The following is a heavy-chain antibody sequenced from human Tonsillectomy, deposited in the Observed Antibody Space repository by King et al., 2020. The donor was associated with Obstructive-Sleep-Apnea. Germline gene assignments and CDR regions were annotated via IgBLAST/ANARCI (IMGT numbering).Heavy chain of an antibody. CDR1: GYTFTSYF. Sequence: QLVQSGAEVKKPGASVRVSCKASGYTFTSYFIHWVRQAPGQGLEWMGVINPGGGWTAYAQKFRDKIIMTRDTSTSTVYMDLSSLRSEDPAVYYCAGPLLDCSGFSCFPSYNFYSGMDVWGQGTTVTVSS. V-gene: IGHV1-46*01. CDR2: INPGGGWT. J-gene: IGHJ6*02. CDR3: AGPLLDCSGFSCFPSYNFYSGMDV. D-gene: IGHD3-22*01.